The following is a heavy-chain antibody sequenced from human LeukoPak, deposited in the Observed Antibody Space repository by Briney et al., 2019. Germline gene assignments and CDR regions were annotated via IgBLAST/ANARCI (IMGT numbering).Heavy chain of an antibody. V-gene: IGHV1-2*02. CDR2: INPNSGGT. Sequence: ASVKVSCKASGYTFTGYYMHWVRQAPGQGLEWMGWINPNSGGTNYAQRFQGRVTMTRDTSISTAYMELSRLRSDDTAVYYCARDLGLRYSSRETFWFDPGGQGTLVTVSS. J-gene: IGHJ5*02. CDR3: ARDLGLRYSSRETFWFDP. CDR1: GYTFTGYY. D-gene: IGHD6-13*01.